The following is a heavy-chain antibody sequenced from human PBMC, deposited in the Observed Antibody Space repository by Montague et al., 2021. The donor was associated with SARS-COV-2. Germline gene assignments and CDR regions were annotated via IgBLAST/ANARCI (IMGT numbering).Heavy chain of an antibody. J-gene: IGHJ4*02. V-gene: IGHV4-59*08. D-gene: IGHD6-13*01. CDR1: GGSINSFY. Sequence: SETLSLTCTVSGGSINSFYWSWVRQSPGKRMEWIGYTHHSGSTKYNPSLQSRVTMSLDTSRNQLSLKLSSVTAADTAIYYCATQAGGFTSGPLDYWGQGTLVTVSS. CDR2: THHSGST. CDR3: ATQAGGFTSGPLDY.